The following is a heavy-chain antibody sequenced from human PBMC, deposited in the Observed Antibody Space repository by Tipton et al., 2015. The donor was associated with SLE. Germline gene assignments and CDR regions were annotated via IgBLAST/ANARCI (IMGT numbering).Heavy chain of an antibody. V-gene: IGHV4-59*08. CDR1: GDSIRRHF. CDR3: ARGHRPDPFDI. CDR2: IFYSGRT. Sequence: TLSLTCTVSGDSIRRHFWSWIRQPPGKGLGWIGNIFYSGRTDYNPSLKSRVTMSLDTSENHFSLKITSLTAADTAVYFCARGHRPDPFDIWGQGTMVTVSS. J-gene: IGHJ3*02.